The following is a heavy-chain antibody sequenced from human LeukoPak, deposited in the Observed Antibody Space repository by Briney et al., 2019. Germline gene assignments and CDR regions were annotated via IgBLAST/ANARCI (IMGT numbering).Heavy chain of an antibody. CDR2: IYYSGST. J-gene: IGHJ3*02. V-gene: IGHV4-59*01. CDR3: ATQWLEKLGGAFDI. CDR1: GGSISSYY. Sequence: SETLSLTCTVSGGSISSYYWGWIRNPTGKGLVWFVYIYYSGSTNYNRSLKSRVTISVDTSKNQFSLKLSAVTAADTAVYYCATQWLEKLGGAFDIWGQGTMVTVSS. D-gene: IGHD6-19*01.